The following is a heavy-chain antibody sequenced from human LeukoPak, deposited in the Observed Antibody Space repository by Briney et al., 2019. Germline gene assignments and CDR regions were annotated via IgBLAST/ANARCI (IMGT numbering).Heavy chain of an antibody. D-gene: IGHD3-22*01. CDR2: INPNSGGT. V-gene: IGHV1-2*06. CDR1: GYTFTGYY. CDR3: ARDRGRSGPNRFDY. Sequence: ASVKVSCKASGYTFTGYYMHWVRQAPGQGLEWMGRINPNSGGTNYAQKFQGRVTMTRDTSISTAYMELSRLRSDDTAVYYCARDRGRSGPNRFDYWGQGTLVTVSS. J-gene: IGHJ4*02.